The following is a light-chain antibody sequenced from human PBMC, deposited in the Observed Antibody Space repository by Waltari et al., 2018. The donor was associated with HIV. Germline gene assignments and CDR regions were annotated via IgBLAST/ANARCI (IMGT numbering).Light chain of an antibody. Sequence: DIHMTQSPPTLSVSVGERVTMSCQASQNIVPKLAWYLQRPGKAPTLILYEASTSVNGVPSRFSGIGSGTQFTLTIAGLQPDDFAVYFCQQYETCCSFGRGTMLEV. V-gene: IGKV1-5*03. J-gene: IGKJ2*01. CDR1: QNIVPK. CDR3: QQYETCCS. CDR2: EAS.